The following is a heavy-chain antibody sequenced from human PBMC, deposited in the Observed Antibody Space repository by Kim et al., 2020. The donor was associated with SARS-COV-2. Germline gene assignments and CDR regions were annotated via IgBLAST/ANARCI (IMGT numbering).Heavy chain of an antibody. CDR1: GFTFSSYG. CDR2: IWYDGSNK. J-gene: IGHJ6*02. CDR3: AKEFIGGLWFGELLHGHYGMDV. D-gene: IGHD3-10*01. V-gene: IGHV3-33*06. Sequence: GGSLRLSCAASGFTFSSYGMHWVRQAPGKGLEWVAVIWYDGSNKYYADSVKGRFTISRDNSKNTLYLQMNSLRAEDTAVYYCAKEFIGGLWFGELLHGHYGMDVWGQGTTVTVSS.